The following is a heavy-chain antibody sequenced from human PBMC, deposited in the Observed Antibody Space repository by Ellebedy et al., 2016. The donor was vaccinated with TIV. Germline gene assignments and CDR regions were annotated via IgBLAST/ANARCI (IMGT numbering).Heavy chain of an antibody. D-gene: IGHD2-2*02. V-gene: IGHV3-23*01. Sequence: GESLKISCAASGFSFSSYAMTWVRQAPGKGLEWVSSFSDGLASSYYAASVTGRFTISRDNSRDTLYLQMDSLTVEDTAVYYCAKGIPTVSWGQGTLVTVSS. J-gene: IGHJ5*02. CDR1: GFSFSSYA. CDR3: AKGIPTVS. CDR2: FSDGLASS.